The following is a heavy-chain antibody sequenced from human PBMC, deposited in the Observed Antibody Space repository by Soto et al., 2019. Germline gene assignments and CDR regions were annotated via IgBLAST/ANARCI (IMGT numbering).Heavy chain of an antibody. Sequence: GGSLRLSCAASGFTFSSYGMHWVRQAPGKGLEWVAVISYDGSNKYYADSVKGRFTISRDNSKNTLYLQMNSLRAEDTAVYYCAKDYFPGYCSSTSCYVSWYFDYWGQGTLVTVSS. CDR3: AKDYFPGYCSSTSCYVSWYFDY. V-gene: IGHV3-30*18. D-gene: IGHD2-2*01. CDR1: GFTFSSYG. CDR2: ISYDGSNK. J-gene: IGHJ4*02.